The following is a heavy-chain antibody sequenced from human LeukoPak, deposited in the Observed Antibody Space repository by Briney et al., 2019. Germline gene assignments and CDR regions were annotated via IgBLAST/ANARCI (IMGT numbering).Heavy chain of an antibody. Sequence: PSETLSLTCTVSGGSISSYYWSWIRQPPGKGLEWIGYIYYSGSTNYNPSLKSRVTISVDTSKNQFSLKLSSVTAADTAVYYCARHASSGYYYVTEYFQHWGQGTLVTVSS. CDR1: GGSISSYY. CDR2: IYYSGST. CDR3: ARHASSGYYYVTEYFQH. V-gene: IGHV4-59*08. D-gene: IGHD3-22*01. J-gene: IGHJ1*01.